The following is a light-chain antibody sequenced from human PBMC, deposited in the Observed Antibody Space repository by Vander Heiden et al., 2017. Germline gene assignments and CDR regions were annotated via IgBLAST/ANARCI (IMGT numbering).Light chain of an antibody. CDR1: NIARKS. J-gene: IGLJ3*02. CDR2: DDS. Sequence: SYVLTQPPSVSVAPSQTATIICGGNNIARKSVHWYQQKPGQAPVLVVYDDSVRPSAIPARFSGSNSGNTATLTISRVEAGDEADYFCQVWDNSSEHSVLGGGTKLTGL. V-gene: IGLV3-21*02. CDR3: QVWDNSSEHSV.